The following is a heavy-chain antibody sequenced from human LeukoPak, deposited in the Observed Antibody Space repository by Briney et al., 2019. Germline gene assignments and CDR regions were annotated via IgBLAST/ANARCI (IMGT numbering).Heavy chain of an antibody. V-gene: IGHV3-23*01. J-gene: IGHJ4*02. Sequence: GRSLRLSCAASGFTFSSSAMSWVRQAPGTGLEWVSTISGSGGTTSYADSVKGRFTISRDNSKNTLYLQMNSLRAEDTAVYYCAKRVPYFFDYWGQGTLVTVSS. CDR1: GFTFSSSA. CDR3: AKRVPYFFDY. CDR2: ISGSGGTT.